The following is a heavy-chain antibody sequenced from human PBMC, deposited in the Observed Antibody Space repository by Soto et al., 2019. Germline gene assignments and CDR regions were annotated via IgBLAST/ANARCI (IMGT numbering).Heavy chain of an antibody. Sequence: GGSLRLSCAASGFTFSSYGMHWVRQAPGKGLEWVAVIWYDGSNKYYADSVKGRFTISRDNSKNTLYLQMNSLRAEDTAVYYCARGQPLLIEDYWGQGTLVTVSS. CDR3: ARGQPLLIEDY. CDR1: GFTFSSYG. J-gene: IGHJ4*02. V-gene: IGHV3-33*01. D-gene: IGHD3-16*01. CDR2: IWYDGSNK.